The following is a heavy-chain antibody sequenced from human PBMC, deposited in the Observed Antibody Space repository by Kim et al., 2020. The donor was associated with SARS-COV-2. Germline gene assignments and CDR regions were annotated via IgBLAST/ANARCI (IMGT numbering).Heavy chain of an antibody. V-gene: IGHV3-21*01. Sequence: GGSLRLSCADSGFTFSTSGMNWVRQAPGKGLAWVSSISSSSDYIYYADAVRGRFTISRDNAKNSLYLQMNSLRAEDTAVYYCTRDADSSGSWFDPWGQGT. D-gene: IGHD6-19*01. CDR2: ISSSSDYI. J-gene: IGHJ5*02. CDR1: GFTFSTSG. CDR3: TRDADSSGSWFDP.